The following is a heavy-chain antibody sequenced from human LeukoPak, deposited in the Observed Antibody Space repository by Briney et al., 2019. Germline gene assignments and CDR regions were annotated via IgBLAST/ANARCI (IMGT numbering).Heavy chain of an antibody. V-gene: IGHV4-30-2*01. CDR3: ARAVCGGSCYLASWFDP. Sequence: PSETLSLTCAVSGGSISSGGYSWSWIRQPPGKGLEWIGHIYHSGSTYYNLSLKSRVTISVDRSKNQFSLKLSSVTAADTAVYYCARAVCGGSCYLASWFDPWGQGTLVTVSS. CDR1: GGSISSGGYS. CDR2: IYHSGST. J-gene: IGHJ5*02. D-gene: IGHD2-15*01.